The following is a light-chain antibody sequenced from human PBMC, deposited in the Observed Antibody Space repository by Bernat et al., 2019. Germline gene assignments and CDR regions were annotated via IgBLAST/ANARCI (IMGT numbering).Light chain of an antibody. CDR1: QSVSISY. J-gene: IGKJ5*01. CDR2: VVS. CDR3: QQYGTSPPII. Sequence: EIVLTQSPGTLSLSPGERATLSCRASQSVSISYLAWYQQKPGQAPRLLIYVVSNRATAIPDRFSGSGSGTDFTLTISRLEPEDFAVYYCQQYGTSPPIIFGQGTRLEMK. V-gene: IGKV3-20*01.